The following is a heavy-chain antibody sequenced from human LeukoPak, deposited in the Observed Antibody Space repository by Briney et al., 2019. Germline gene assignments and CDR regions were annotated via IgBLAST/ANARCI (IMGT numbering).Heavy chain of an antibody. CDR3: ARGVGSSSEAY. J-gene: IGHJ4*02. Sequence: SETLSLTCTVSGGSISSYYWSWIRQPPGKGLEWIGEINHSGSTNYNPSLKSRVTISVDTSKNQFSLKLSSVTAADTAVYYCARGVGSSSEAYWGQGTLVTVSS. D-gene: IGHD6-6*01. V-gene: IGHV4-34*01. CDR2: INHSGST. CDR1: GGSISSYY.